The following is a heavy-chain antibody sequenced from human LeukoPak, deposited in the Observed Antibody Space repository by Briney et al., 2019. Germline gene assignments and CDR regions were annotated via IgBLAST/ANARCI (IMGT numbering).Heavy chain of an antibody. CDR2: INHSGST. Sequence: PSETLSLTCAVYGGSFSGYYWSWIRQPPGKGLEWIGEINHSGSTNYNPYLKSRVTISVDTSKNQFSLKLSSVTAADTAVYYCARGPRITMVRGVYWFDPWGQGTLVTVSS. J-gene: IGHJ5*02. CDR1: GGSFSGYY. D-gene: IGHD3-10*01. CDR3: ARGPRITMVRGVYWFDP. V-gene: IGHV4-34*01.